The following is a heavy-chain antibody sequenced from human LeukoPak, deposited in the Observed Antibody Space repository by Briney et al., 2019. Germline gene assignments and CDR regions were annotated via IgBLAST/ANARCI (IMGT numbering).Heavy chain of an antibody. CDR3: AKMGCSSTSCYSWFDP. J-gene: IGHJ5*02. V-gene: IGHV3-23*01. Sequence: PGGSLRLYCAASGFTFSSYAMSWVRQAPGKGLEWVSAISGSGGSTYYADSVKGRFTISRDNSKNTLYLQMNSLRAEDTAVYYCAKMGCSSTSCYSWFDPWGQGTLVTVSS. CDR1: GFTFSSYA. CDR2: ISGSGGST. D-gene: IGHD2-2*02.